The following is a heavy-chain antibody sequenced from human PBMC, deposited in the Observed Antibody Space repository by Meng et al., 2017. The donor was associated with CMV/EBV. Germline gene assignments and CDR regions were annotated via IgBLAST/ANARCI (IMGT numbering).Heavy chain of an antibody. CDR2: INHSGST. CDR1: GFTFDDYG. D-gene: IGHD6-6*01. CDR3: ARGLSSSSFDY. J-gene: IGHJ4*02. Sequence: GSLRLSCAASGFTFDDYGMSWVRQAPGKGLEWIGEINHSGSTNYNPSLKSRVTISVDTSKNQFSLKLSSVTAADTAVYYCARGLSSSSFDYWGQGTLVTVSS. V-gene: IGHV4-34*01.